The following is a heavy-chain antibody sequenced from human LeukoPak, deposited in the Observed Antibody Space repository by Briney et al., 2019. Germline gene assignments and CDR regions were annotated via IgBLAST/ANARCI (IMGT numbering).Heavy chain of an antibody. CDR1: GFTFNSYG. CDR2: ISGSGGST. Sequence: TGASVRLSCAGSGFTFNSYGMSWVRQAPGKGLEWVSVISGSGGSTYYADSVKGRFTISRDNSKNRLYLQMNSLRAEDTAVYYCARERAGIWDSFDYWGQGTLVTVSS. V-gene: IGHV3-23*01. J-gene: IGHJ4*02. CDR3: ARERAGIWDSFDY. D-gene: IGHD3-10*01.